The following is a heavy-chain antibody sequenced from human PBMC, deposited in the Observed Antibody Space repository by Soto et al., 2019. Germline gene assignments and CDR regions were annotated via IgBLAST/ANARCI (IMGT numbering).Heavy chain of an antibody. CDR1: GYTFTSYA. CDR2: INAGNGNT. D-gene: IGHD6-13*01. Sequence: ASVKVSCKASGYTFTSYAMHWVRQAPGQRLEWMGWINAGNGNTKYSQKFQGRVTITRDTSASTAYMELSSLRSEDTAVYYCAIHPGYLNAFDIWGQGTMVTVSS. CDR3: AIHPGYLNAFDI. V-gene: IGHV1-3*01. J-gene: IGHJ3*02.